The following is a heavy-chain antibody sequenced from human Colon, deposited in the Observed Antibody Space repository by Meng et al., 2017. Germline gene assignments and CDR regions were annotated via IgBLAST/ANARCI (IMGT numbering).Heavy chain of an antibody. CDR2: IHHGRGT. D-gene: IGHD3-22*01. CDR1: GDSINYVNW. V-gene: IGHV4-4*02. J-gene: IGHJ4*02. Sequence: QSRLQEAYPGLVETSGSLSLTCAVSGDSINYVNWWSWLRQPPGKGLGWIGEIHHGRGTNYNPALRSRVTFSLDKSRNQLSLTLTSVTAADTAVYYCARNGFYSLGYWGPGALVTVSS. CDR3: ARNGFYSLGY.